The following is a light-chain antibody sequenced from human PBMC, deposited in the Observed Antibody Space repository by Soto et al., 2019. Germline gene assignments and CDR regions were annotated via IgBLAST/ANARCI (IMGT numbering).Light chain of an antibody. J-gene: IGKJ3*01. Sequence: EIVLTQSPGTLSLSPGERATLSCRASQSVSSSYLAWYQQKPGQAPRLLIYGASSRATDIPDRFSGSGSGTDFTLTISRLEPEDCAVYYCQQYGSSPPFTFGPGTKVDIK. V-gene: IGKV3-20*01. CDR3: QQYGSSPPFT. CDR1: QSVSSSY. CDR2: GAS.